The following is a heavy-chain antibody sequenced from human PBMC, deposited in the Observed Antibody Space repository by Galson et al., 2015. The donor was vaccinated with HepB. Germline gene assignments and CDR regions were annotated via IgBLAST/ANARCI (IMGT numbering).Heavy chain of an antibody. CDR2: ISSSSSTI. D-gene: IGHD2-15*01. V-gene: IGHV3-48*02. CDR1: GFTFSYYS. CDR3: TRDADGNFDS. J-gene: IGHJ4*02. Sequence: SLRLSCAASGFTFSYYSMNWVRQAPGKGLEWVSYISSSSSTIHYADSVKGRFTISRDDAKNSLYLQMSSLRDEDTAVYYCTRDADGNFDSWGQGTLVTVSS.